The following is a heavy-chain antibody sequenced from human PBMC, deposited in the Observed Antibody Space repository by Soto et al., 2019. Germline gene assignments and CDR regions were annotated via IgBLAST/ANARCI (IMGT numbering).Heavy chain of an antibody. Sequence: PGGSLRLSCAASGFTFSSYAMSWVRQAPGKGLEWVSAISGSGGSTYYADSVKGRFTISRDNSKNTLYLQMNSLRAEDTAVYYCAKDPEYSSSSDAFDTWGQGTMVTVSS. CDR2: ISGSGGST. CDR1: GFTFSSYA. J-gene: IGHJ3*02. D-gene: IGHD6-6*01. CDR3: AKDPEYSSSSDAFDT. V-gene: IGHV3-23*01.